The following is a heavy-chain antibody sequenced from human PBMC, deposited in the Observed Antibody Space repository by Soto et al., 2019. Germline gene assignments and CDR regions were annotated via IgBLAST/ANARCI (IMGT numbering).Heavy chain of an antibody. J-gene: IGHJ5*02. CDR1: GAALNSGNSY. Sequence: TLSLTCSVSGAALNSGNSYWRWIRQVPGKGLEWIGYIYVTLAVDYNPSLRDRITISQDTPERQFSLYLRLVTAADTAVYYCARLRIATNNYKWFDPWGQGTLITVS. CDR2: IYVTLAV. D-gene: IGHD2-21*01. CDR3: ARLRIATNNYKWFDP. V-gene: IGHV4-31*03.